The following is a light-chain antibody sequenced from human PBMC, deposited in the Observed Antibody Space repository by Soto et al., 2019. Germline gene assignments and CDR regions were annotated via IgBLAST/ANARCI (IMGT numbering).Light chain of an antibody. J-gene: IGLJ3*02. CDR2: GVS. CDR1: SSDVGGYNY. Sequence: QSVLTQPRSVSGSPGQSVTISCTGTSSDVGGYNYVSWYQQHPGKAPKLMIYGVSKWPSGVPDRFSGSKSGNTASLTISGLQAEDGADYYCCSYAGSYTWVFGGGTQLTVL. CDR3: CSYAGSYTWV. V-gene: IGLV2-11*01.